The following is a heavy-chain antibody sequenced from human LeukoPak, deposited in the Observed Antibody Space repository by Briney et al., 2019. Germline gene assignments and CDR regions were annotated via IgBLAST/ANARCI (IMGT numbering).Heavy chain of an antibody. Sequence: GGSLRLSCAASGFTFSNAWMSWVRQAPGKGLEWVANIKQDGSEKYYVDSVKGRFTISRDNAKNSLYLQMNSLRAEDTAVYYCARDLYSSSWPYYYYYYMDVWGKGTTVTVSS. J-gene: IGHJ6*03. V-gene: IGHV3-7*01. D-gene: IGHD6-13*01. CDR2: IKQDGSEK. CDR3: ARDLYSSSWPYYYYYYMDV. CDR1: GFTFSNAW.